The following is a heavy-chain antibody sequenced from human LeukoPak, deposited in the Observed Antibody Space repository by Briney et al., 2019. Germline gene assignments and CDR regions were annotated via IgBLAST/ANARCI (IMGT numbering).Heavy chain of an antibody. CDR3: STAKFDN. CDR1: GFPLSSYS. V-gene: IGHV3-48*01. Sequence: GGSLRLSCAASGFPLSSYSINWVRQAPGKGLEWVSYSNIDSITVNYADSVKGRFTISRDNAKNSLYLQMNSLRAEDTAVYYCSTAKFDNWGQGTLVTVSS. CDR2: SNIDSITV. J-gene: IGHJ4*02.